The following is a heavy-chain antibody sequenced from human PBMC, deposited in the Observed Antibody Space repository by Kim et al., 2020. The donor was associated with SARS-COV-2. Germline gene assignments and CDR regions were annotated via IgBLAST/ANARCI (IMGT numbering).Heavy chain of an antibody. CDR1: GFTFSSYG. CDR3: AKGGYGSYLDY. V-gene: IGHV3-30*18. D-gene: IGHD5-18*01. Sequence: GGSLRLSCAASGFTFSSYGMHWVRQAPGKGLEWVAVISYDGSNKYYADSVKGRFTISRDNSKNTLYLQMNSLRAEDTAVYYCAKGGYGSYLDYWGQGTLVTVSS. CDR2: ISYDGSNK. J-gene: IGHJ4*02.